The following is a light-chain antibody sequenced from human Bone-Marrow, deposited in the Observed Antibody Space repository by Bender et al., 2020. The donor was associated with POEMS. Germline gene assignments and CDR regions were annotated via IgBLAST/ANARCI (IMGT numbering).Light chain of an antibody. CDR1: ISDVGGYNY. CDR3: CSFVGSSTWV. Sequence: QSALTLPASVSGSPGQSITISCTGTISDVGGYNYVSWYQQHPVKAPKLLIYDVSNRPSGVSNRFSGSKSGNTASLTISGLQAEDEADYYCCSFVGSSTWVVGGGTKLTVL. J-gene: IGLJ3*02. V-gene: IGLV2-14*01. CDR2: DVS.